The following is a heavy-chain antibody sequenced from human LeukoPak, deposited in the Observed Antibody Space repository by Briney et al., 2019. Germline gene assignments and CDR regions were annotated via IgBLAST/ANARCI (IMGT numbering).Heavy chain of an antibody. V-gene: IGHV4-34*01. CDR3: ARVGGYSPSTFDY. D-gene: IGHD3-22*01. CDR1: GGSFSGYY. J-gene: IGHJ4*02. Sequence: PSETLSLTCAVYGGSFSGYYWSWIRQPPGKGLEWIGEINHSGSTNYNPSLKSRVTISVDTSKNQFSLKLSSVTAADTAVYYCARVGGYSPSTFDYWGQGTLVTVSS. CDR2: INHSGST.